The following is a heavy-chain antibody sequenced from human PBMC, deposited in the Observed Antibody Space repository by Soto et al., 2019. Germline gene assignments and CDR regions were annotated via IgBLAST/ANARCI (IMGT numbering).Heavy chain of an antibody. Sequence: GGSLRLSCAASGFTFSSYDMHWVRQATGKGLEWVSAIGTAGDTYYPGSVKGRFTISRENAKNSLYLQMNSLRAGDTAVYYCARGATMVRGVILDAFDIWGQGTMVTVSS. CDR2: IGTAGDT. CDR1: GFTFSSYD. CDR3: ARGATMVRGVILDAFDI. D-gene: IGHD3-10*01. V-gene: IGHV3-13*04. J-gene: IGHJ3*02.